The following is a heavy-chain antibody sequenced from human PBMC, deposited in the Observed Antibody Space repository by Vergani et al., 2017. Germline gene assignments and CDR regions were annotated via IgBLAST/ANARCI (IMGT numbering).Heavy chain of an antibody. V-gene: IGHV3-23*04. CDR2: ISGSGGST. D-gene: IGHD4-23*01. CDR1: GFTFSSYG. Sequence: VQLVESGGGVVQPGRSLRLSCAASGFTFSSYGMHWVRQAPGKGLEWVSAISGSGGSTYYADSVKGRFTISRDNSKNTLYLQMNSLRAEDTAVYYCAKALSRSGLLWYFVDYWGQGTLVTVSA. J-gene: IGHJ4*02. CDR3: AKALSRSGLLWYFVDY.